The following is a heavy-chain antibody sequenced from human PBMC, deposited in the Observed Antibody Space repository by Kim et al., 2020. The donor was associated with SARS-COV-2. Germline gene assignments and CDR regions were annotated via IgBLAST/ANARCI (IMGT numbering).Heavy chain of an antibody. CDR1: GGSISSSSYY. CDR2: IYYSGST. D-gene: IGHD2-15*01. J-gene: IGHJ4*02. V-gene: IGHV4-39*07. Sequence: SETLSLTCTVSGGSISSSSYYWGWIRQPPGKGLEWIGSIYYSGSTYYNPSLKSRVTISVDTSKNQFSLKLSSVTAADTAVYYCAREIPEYCSGGSCYSSPFDYWGQGTLVTVSS. CDR3: AREIPEYCSGGSCYSSPFDY.